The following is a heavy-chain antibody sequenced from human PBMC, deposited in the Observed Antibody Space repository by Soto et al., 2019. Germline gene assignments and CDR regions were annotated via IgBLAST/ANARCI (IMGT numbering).Heavy chain of an antibody. CDR1: GFTFSSYA. Sequence: GGSLRLSCAASGFTFSSYAMSWVRQAPGKGLEWVSAISGSGGSTYYADSVKGRFTISRDNSKNTLYLQMNSLRAEDTAVYYCAKASYREQWLVRGGFDYWGQGTLVTVSS. V-gene: IGHV3-23*01. CDR3: AKASYREQWLVRGGFDY. J-gene: IGHJ4*02. D-gene: IGHD6-19*01. CDR2: ISGSGGST.